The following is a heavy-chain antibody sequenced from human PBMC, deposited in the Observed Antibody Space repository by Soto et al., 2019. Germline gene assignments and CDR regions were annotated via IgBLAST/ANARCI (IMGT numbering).Heavy chain of an antibody. V-gene: IGHV1-8*01. CDR3: ARVSTITIFGVAIPDAFDI. J-gene: IGHJ3*02. CDR2: MNPNSGNT. CDR1: GYTFTSYD. D-gene: IGHD3-3*01. Sequence: ASVKVSCKASGYTFTSYDINWVRRATGQGFEYLGWMNPNSGNTGYVKKFQGRVTITADESTSTAYMELSSLRSEDTAVYYCARVSTITIFGVAIPDAFDIWGQGTMVTVSS.